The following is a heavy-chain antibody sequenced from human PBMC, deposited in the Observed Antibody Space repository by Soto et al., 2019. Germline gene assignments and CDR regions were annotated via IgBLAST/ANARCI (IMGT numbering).Heavy chain of an antibody. J-gene: IGHJ5*02. Sequence: QVQLVQSGAEVKKPGASVKVSCTASGYTFTHYAMHWVRHAPGQRLEWMGFINAGSGNTKYAATFQGRLTFTKDTSASTAYMDLSSLSYEDTAIYYCARGLAAEGAWGQGSLVTVSS. CDR2: INAGSGNT. CDR3: ARGLAAEGA. CDR1: GYTFTHYA. V-gene: IGHV1-3*01. D-gene: IGHD6-13*01.